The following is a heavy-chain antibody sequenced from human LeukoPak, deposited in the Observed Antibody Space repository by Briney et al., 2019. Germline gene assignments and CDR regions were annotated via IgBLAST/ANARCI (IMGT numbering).Heavy chain of an antibody. J-gene: IGHJ4*02. CDR3: AKAELGVDTFFDY. CDR1: GFTFSDYA. Sequence: GGSLRLSCAASGFTFSDYALGWVRQAPGRGLEWVSTLSGSGAGTYYSDSVQGRFTISRDNSKRTLFLQMNSLRAEDTAFYYCAKAELGVDTFFDYWGQGTLVTVSS. CDR2: LSGSGAGT. V-gene: IGHV3-23*01. D-gene: IGHD3-3*01.